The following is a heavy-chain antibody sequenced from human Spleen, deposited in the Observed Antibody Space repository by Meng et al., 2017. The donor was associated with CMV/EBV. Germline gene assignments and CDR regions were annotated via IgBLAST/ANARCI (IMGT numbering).Heavy chain of an antibody. CDR1: GFTFSSYW. CDR2: IKQDGSEK. Sequence: GGSLRLSCAASGFTFSSYWMHWVRQVPGKGLEWVANIKQDGSEKYYVDSVKGRFTISRDNAKNSLYLQMNSLRAEDTAVYYCAREGGSSGWYDYYYYGMDVWGQGTTVTVSS. D-gene: IGHD6-19*01. CDR3: AREGGSSGWYDYYYYGMDV. J-gene: IGHJ6*02. V-gene: IGHV3-7*01.